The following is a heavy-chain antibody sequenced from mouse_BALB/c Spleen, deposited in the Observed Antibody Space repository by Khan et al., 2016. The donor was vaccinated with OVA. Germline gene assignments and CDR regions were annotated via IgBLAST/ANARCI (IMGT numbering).Heavy chain of an antibody. V-gene: IGHV5-6*01. D-gene: IGHD1-1*01. CDR3: VRLAYYYDSEGFAY. CDR1: GFTFSTYG. CDR2: VTTGGSYT. J-gene: IGHJ3*01. Sequence: EVELVESGGDLVKPGGSLKLSCAASGFTFSTYGMSWVRQTPDKRLEWVATVTTGGSYTYYPDSVKGRFTISRDNAKNTLYLQMSSLKSEDTAMFYFVRLAYYYDSEGFAYWGQGTLVTVSA.